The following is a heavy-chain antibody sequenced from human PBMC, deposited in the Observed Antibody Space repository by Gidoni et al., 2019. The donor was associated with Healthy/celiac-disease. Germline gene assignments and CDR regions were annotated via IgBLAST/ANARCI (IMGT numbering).Heavy chain of an antibody. CDR1: GFTSRSYA. V-gene: IGHV3-33*01. Sequence: QVQLVESGGGVVQPGRSLRLSCAASGFTSRSYAMHWARQAPGKGLEWLAVIWYDGSNKYYADSVKGRFTISRDNSKNTLYRQMNSLRAEDTAVYYCARDRFHMVRGVPHYYGMDVWGQGTTVTVSS. J-gene: IGHJ6*02. CDR3: ARDRFHMVRGVPHYYGMDV. CDR2: IWYDGSNK. D-gene: IGHD3-10*01.